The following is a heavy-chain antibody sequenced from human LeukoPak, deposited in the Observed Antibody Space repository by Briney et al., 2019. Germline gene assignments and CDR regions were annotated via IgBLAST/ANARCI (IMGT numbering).Heavy chain of an antibody. J-gene: IGHJ4*02. CDR2: IYPGDSDT. CDR3: ARRRFTRYYTKYYYDSSGYYFDY. D-gene: IGHD3-22*01. Sequence: GESLKISCKGSGYSFTSYWIGWVRQMPGKGLEWMGIIYPGDSDTRYSPSFQGQVTISADKSISTAYLQWSSLKASDTAMYYCARRRFTRYYTKYYYDSSGYYFDYWGQGTLVTVSS. CDR1: GYSFTSYW. V-gene: IGHV5-51*01.